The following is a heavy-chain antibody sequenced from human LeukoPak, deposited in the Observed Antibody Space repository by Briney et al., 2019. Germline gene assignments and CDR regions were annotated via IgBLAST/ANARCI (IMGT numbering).Heavy chain of an antibody. D-gene: IGHD5-18*01. Sequence: GGSLRLSCAASGFTFSSYAMSWVRQAPGKGLERVSAISGSGGSTYYADSVKGRFTISRDNSKNSLYLQMNSLRTEDTALYYCAKDINSYGSSAFDIWGQGTMVTVSS. V-gene: IGHV3-23*01. CDR1: GFTFSSYA. J-gene: IGHJ3*02. CDR2: ISGSGGST. CDR3: AKDINSYGSSAFDI.